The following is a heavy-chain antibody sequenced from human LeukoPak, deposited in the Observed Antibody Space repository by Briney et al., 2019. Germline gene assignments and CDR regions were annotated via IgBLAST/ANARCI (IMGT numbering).Heavy chain of an antibody. Sequence: GSSVNVSCKASGGTFSRYAISWVRQAPGQGLEWMGGIIPIFGTANYAQKFQGRVTITADESTSTAYMELSSLRSEDTAVYYCARWGALYSSSARNWFDPWGQGTLVTVSS. CDR1: GGTFSRYA. CDR3: ARWGALYSSSARNWFDP. V-gene: IGHV1-69*01. J-gene: IGHJ5*02. D-gene: IGHD6-6*01. CDR2: IIPIFGTA.